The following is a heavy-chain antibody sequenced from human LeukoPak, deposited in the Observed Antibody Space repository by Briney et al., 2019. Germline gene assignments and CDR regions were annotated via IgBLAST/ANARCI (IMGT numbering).Heavy chain of an antibody. CDR1: GFTFSSYG. CDR3: AKGSNAYDSSGYYALDY. V-gene: IGHV3-30*18. J-gene: IGHJ4*02. Sequence: TGGSLRLSCAASGFTFSSYGMHWVRQAPGKGLEWVAVISYDGSKYYADSVKGRFTISRDNSKNTLYLQMNSLRAEDTAVYYCAKGSNAYDSSGYYALDYWGQGTLVTVSS. CDR2: ISYDGSK. D-gene: IGHD3-22*01.